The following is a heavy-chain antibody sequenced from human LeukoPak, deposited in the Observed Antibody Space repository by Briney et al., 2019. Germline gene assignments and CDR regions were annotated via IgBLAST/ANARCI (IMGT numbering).Heavy chain of an antibody. CDR3: ARARKLDPVAGFVANWFDP. V-gene: IGHV1-18*01. CDR1: GYTFTSYG. CDR2: ISAYNGNT. D-gene: IGHD6-19*01. J-gene: IGHJ5*02. Sequence: EASVKVSCKASGYTFTSYGISWARQAPGQGLEWMGWISAYNGNTNYAQKLQGRVTMTTDTSTSTAYMELRSLRSDDTAVYYCARARKLDPVAGFVANWFDPWGQGTLVTVSS.